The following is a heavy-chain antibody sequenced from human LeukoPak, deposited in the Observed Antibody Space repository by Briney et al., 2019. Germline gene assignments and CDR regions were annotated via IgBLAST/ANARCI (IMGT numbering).Heavy chain of an antibody. CDR3: ARGPPTDYYDSSGFYYVFDY. Sequence: SETLSLTCTVSGGSISSTSYYWGWIRQPPGKGLEWLGSIYYSGSTYYNPSLKSRVTISVDTSKNQFSLKLSSVTAADTAVYFCARGPPTDYYDSSGFYYVFDYWGQGTLVTVSS. CDR1: GGSISSTSYY. CDR2: IYYSGST. V-gene: IGHV4-39*07. J-gene: IGHJ4*02. D-gene: IGHD3-22*01.